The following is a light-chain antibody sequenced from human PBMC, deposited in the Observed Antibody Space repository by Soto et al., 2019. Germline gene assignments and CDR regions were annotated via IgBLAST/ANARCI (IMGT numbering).Light chain of an antibody. J-gene: IGKJ4*01. Sequence: EIVLTQSPGTLSLSPGERATLSCRASQSASSHYLAWYQQKPGQAPRLLIYAASTRATGIPDRFSGSGSGTDFTLTISRLEPEDFAVYYGQQYGRSPPLIFGGGTKVEIK. CDR2: AAS. CDR1: QSASSHY. V-gene: IGKV3-20*01. CDR3: QQYGRSPPLI.